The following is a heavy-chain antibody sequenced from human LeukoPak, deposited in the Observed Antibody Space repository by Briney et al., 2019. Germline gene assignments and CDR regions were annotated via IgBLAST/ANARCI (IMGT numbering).Heavy chain of an antibody. D-gene: IGHD2-21*01. Sequence: GGSLRLSCAASGFSFSSYGMHWVRQAPGKGLEWVAVIWYDGSNKYYADSVKGRFTISRDNSKNTLYLQMNSLRAEDTAVYYCAGAYCGGDCYSWAFDIWGQGTMVTVSS. V-gene: IGHV3-33*08. J-gene: IGHJ3*02. CDR1: GFSFSSYG. CDR3: AGAYCGGDCYSWAFDI. CDR2: IWYDGSNK.